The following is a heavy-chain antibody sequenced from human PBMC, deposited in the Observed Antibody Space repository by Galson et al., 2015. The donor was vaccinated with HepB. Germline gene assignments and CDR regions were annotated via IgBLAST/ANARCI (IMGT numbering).Heavy chain of an antibody. Sequence: SLRLSCAASGFAFSKYGMHWVRQAPGKGLEWVSVISYDGTNKYYADSVKGRFTISRDNSKNTLYLQMNSLRPEDTAVYYCAKDRHYLGSGTYRYFDYWGQGTLVTVSS. D-gene: IGHD3-10*01. CDR1: GFAFSKYG. V-gene: IGHV3-30*18. CDR3: AKDRHYLGSGTYRYFDY. J-gene: IGHJ4*02. CDR2: ISYDGTNK.